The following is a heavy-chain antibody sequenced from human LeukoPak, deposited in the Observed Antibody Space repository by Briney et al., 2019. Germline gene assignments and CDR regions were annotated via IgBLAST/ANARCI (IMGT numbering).Heavy chain of an antibody. Sequence: GGSLRLSCAASGFTFSSYEMNWVRQAPGKGLEWVSYISSSGSTIYYADSVKGRFTISRDNAKNSLYLQMNSLRAEDTAVYYCARVDGSSWPGGHYWGQGTLVTVSS. J-gene: IGHJ4*02. V-gene: IGHV3-48*03. CDR3: ARVDGSSWPGGHY. D-gene: IGHD6-13*01. CDR1: GFTFSSYE. CDR2: ISSSGSTI.